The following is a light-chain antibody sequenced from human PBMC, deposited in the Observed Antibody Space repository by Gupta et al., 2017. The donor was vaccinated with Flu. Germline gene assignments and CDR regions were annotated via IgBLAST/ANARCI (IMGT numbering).Light chain of an antibody. CDR3: QQHYSTPVT. CDR2: WAS. Sequence: DIVMTQSPDSLAVSLGERATINCKSSQSVLYSSNNKNYLAWYQQKPGQPPKLLIYWASTRESGVPDRFSGSGSGTDVTLTISSLQAEDVAVYYCQQHYSTPVTFGQGTKLEIK. CDR1: QSVLYSSNNKNY. J-gene: IGKJ2*01. V-gene: IGKV4-1*01.